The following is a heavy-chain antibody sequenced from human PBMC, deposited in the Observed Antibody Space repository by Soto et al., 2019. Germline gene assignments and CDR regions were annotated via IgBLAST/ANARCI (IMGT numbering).Heavy chain of an antibody. CDR3: ARGAAYYGSGSYWDY. Sequence: QVQLQQWGAGLLKPSETLSLTCAVYGGSFSAYYWSWIRQPPGKGLEWIGEINHRGSTNYNPFLRRRVTISVDASNDKFSLKLGSVLAAGTAVYSCARGAAYYGSGSYWDYWGQGTLVTVSS. V-gene: IGHV4-34*01. CDR1: GGSFSAYY. J-gene: IGHJ4*02. D-gene: IGHD3-10*01. CDR2: INHRGST.